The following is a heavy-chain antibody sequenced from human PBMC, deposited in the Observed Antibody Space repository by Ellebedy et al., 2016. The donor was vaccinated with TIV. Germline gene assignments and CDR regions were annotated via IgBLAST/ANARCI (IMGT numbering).Heavy chain of an antibody. CDR1: GFTFSSYA. D-gene: IGHD3-9*01. J-gene: IGHJ5*02. CDR2: ISSTSRTI. V-gene: IGHV3-48*02. Sequence: GESLKISCAASGFTFSSYAMNWVRQAPGKGLEWVSYISSTSRTIYYADSVKGRFTISRDNAKNSLYLQMTSLRDDDTAIYYCARGFFDILTGFYPVGWFDPWGQGTLVTVSS. CDR3: ARGFFDILTGFYPVGWFDP.